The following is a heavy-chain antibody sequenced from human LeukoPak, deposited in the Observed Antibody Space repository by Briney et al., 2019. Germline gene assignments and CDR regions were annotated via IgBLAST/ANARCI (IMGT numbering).Heavy chain of an antibody. CDR2: INHSGST. Sequence: SETLSLTCAVYGGSFSGYYWSWIRQPPGKGLEWIGEINHSGSTNYNPSLTSRVTISVDTSKNQFSLKLSSVTAADTAVYYCARFTDSWYFDLWGRGTLVTVSS. V-gene: IGHV4-34*01. D-gene: IGHD2-15*01. CDR1: GGSFSGYY. J-gene: IGHJ2*01. CDR3: ARFTDSWYFDL.